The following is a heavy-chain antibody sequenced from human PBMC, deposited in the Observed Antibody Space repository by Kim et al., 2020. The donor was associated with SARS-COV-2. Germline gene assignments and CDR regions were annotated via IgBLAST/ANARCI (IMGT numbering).Heavy chain of an antibody. J-gene: IGHJ4*02. CDR2: NRGNT. V-gene: IGHV1-8*01. CDR3: AKSLGY. Sequence: NRGNTGYAQNFQGRVTMTRNTSISTAYMGLSSLGSEDTAVYYCAKSLGYWGQGTLVTVSS. D-gene: IGHD3-16*01.